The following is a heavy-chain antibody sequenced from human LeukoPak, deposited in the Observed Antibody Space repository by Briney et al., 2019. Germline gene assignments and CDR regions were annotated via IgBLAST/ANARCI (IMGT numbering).Heavy chain of an antibody. Sequence: GGSLRLSXAASGFTFDDYGMSWVRQAPGKGLEWVSGINWNGGSTCYADSVKGRFTISRDNAKNSLYLQMNSLRAEDTALYYCARVPDYGDYGDAFDIWGQGTMVTVSS. CDR2: INWNGGST. J-gene: IGHJ3*02. CDR1: GFTFDDYG. D-gene: IGHD4-17*01. V-gene: IGHV3-20*04. CDR3: ARVPDYGDYGDAFDI.